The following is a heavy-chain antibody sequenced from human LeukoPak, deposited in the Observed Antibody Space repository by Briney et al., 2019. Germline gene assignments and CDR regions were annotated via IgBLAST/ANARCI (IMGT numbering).Heavy chain of an antibody. CDR2: IYHSGIT. J-gene: IGHJ4*02. CDR3: ARGSGDSSGCYFDY. Sequence: SETPSLTCSVSGYSINSGHYWGWIRQPPGKGLEWIGRIYHSGITFYNPSLKSRVTISVDTSKNQFSLNLNSVTAADTAVYYCARGSGDSSGCYFDYWGQGTLVTVSS. CDR1: GYSINSGHY. V-gene: IGHV4-38-2*02. D-gene: IGHD3-22*01.